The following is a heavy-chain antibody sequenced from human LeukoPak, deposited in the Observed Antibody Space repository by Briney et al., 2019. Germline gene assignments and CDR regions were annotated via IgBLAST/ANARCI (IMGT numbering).Heavy chain of an antibody. Sequence: GGSLRLSCAASGFTFSSYSMNWVRQAPGKGLEWVSYISSSSSTIYYADSVKGRFTISRDNAKNSLYLQMNSLRAEDTAVYYCARGANQYSGSYQNYYYYMDVWGKGTTVTVSS. CDR3: ARGANQYSGSYQNYYYYMDV. D-gene: IGHD1-26*01. CDR2: ISSSSSTI. V-gene: IGHV3-48*01. CDR1: GFTFSSYS. J-gene: IGHJ6*03.